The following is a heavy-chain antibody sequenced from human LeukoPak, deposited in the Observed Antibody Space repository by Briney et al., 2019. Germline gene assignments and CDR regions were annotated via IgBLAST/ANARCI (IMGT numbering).Heavy chain of an antibody. V-gene: IGHV1-8*01. J-gene: IGHJ4*02. CDR2: MNPNSGNT. Sequence: ASVKVSCKASGYTFTSYDINWVRQATGQGLEWMGWMNPNSGNTGYAQKFRGRVTMTRNTSISTAYMELSSLRSEDTAVYYCARGQNYYDSSGYRLGDYWGQGTLVTVSS. CDR1: GYTFTSYD. CDR3: ARGQNYYDSSGYRLGDY. D-gene: IGHD3-22*01.